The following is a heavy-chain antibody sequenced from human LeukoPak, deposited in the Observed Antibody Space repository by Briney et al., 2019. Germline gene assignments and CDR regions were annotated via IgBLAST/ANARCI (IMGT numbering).Heavy chain of an antibody. Sequence: ASVKVSCTASVRTFSSYGISWVRQAPGQGLEWMGGNIPIFGTAHSAQKFQGRVTITADADESTSTAYMELSSLRSEDTAVYYCARLYYDSSGYYGGGYRDVWGKGTTVTVSS. CDR2: NIPIFGTA. V-gene: IGHV1-69*01. CDR3: ARLYYDSSGYYGGGYRDV. D-gene: IGHD3-22*01. CDR1: VRTFSSYG. J-gene: IGHJ6*03.